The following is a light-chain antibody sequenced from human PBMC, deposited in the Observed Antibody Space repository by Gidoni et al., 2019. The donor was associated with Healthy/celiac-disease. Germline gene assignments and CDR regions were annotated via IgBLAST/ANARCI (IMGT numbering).Light chain of an antibody. V-gene: IGLV2-14*01. Sequence: QSALTQPASVSGSPGQSITIPCTGTSSDIGGYNYVSWYQQHPGKAPKLTIYEVRNRPSGVPDRFSGSKSGNTASLTISGLQAEDEADYYCNSYTSSSTWVFGGGTKLTVL. CDR3: NSYTSSSTWV. CDR2: EVR. CDR1: SSDIGGYNY. J-gene: IGLJ3*02.